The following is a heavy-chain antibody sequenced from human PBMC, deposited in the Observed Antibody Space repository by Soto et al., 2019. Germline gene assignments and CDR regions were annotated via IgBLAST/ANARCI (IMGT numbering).Heavy chain of an antibody. CDR2: INPNSGGT. CDR3: AREIYGDTGDYYYGMDV. Sequence: GASVKVSCKASGYTSTGYYMHWVRQAPGQGLEWMGWINPNSGGTNYAQKFQGWVTMTRDTSISTAYMELSRLRSDDTAVYYCAREIYGDTGDYYYGMDVWGQGTTVTVSS. J-gene: IGHJ6*02. D-gene: IGHD4-17*01. V-gene: IGHV1-2*04. CDR1: GYTSTGYY.